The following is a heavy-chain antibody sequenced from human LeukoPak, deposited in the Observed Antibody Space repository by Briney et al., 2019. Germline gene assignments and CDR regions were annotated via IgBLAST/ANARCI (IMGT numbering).Heavy chain of an antibody. Sequence: PGGSLGLSCAASGFTFSSYSMNWVRQAPGKGLEWVSYISSSSSTIYYADSVKGRFTTSRDNSENTLYLQMNSLRAEDTAVYYCAKDRSGSGTYYTDYWGQGTLVTVSS. CDR1: GFTFSSYS. CDR3: AKDRSGSGTYYTDY. J-gene: IGHJ4*02. D-gene: IGHD3-10*01. V-gene: IGHV3-48*01. CDR2: ISSSSSTI.